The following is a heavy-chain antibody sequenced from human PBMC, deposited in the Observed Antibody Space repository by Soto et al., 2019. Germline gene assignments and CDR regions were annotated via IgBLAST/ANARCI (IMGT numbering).Heavy chain of an antibody. Sequence: QLQLQESGPGLVKPSETLSLTCTVSGGSISSSSYYWGWIRQPPGKGLEWIGSIYYSGSTYYNPSLKSRVTISVDTSKNQFSLKLSSVTAADTAVYYCARPALGDFWSGYPSHNWFDPWGQGTLVTVSS. CDR2: IYYSGST. V-gene: IGHV4-39*01. J-gene: IGHJ5*02. D-gene: IGHD3-3*01. CDR3: ARPALGDFWSGYPSHNWFDP. CDR1: GGSISSSSYY.